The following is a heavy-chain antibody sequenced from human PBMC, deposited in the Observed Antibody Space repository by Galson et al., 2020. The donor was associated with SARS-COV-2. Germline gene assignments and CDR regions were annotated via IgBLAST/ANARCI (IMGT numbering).Heavy chain of an antibody. CDR2: IITIFGTA. CDR3: ARLHQGGDDRGYYYYMDV. Sequence: PVKVYCKASGGTFNSYAISWVRQAPGQGLEWMGGIITIFGTANYAQKFQGRVTITADESTSTAYMELSSLRSEDTAVYYCARLHQGGDDRGYYYYMDVWGKGTTVTVSS. CDR1: GGTFNSYA. V-gene: IGHV1-69*13. D-gene: IGHD3-22*01. J-gene: IGHJ6*03.